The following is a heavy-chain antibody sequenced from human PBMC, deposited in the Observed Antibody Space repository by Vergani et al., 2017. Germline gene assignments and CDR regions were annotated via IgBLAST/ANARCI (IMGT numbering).Heavy chain of an antibody. CDR2: IYYSGST. CDR3: AREDLEWLGAGD. D-gene: IGHD3-3*01. CDR1: GGSFSGYY. Sequence: QVQLQQWGAGLLKPSETLSLTCAVYGGSFSGYYWSWIRQPPGKGLEWIGSIYYSGSTYYNPSLKSRVTISVDTSKNQFSLKLSSVTAADTAVYYCAREDLEWLGAGDWGQGTLVTVSS. V-gene: IGHV4-34*01. J-gene: IGHJ4*02.